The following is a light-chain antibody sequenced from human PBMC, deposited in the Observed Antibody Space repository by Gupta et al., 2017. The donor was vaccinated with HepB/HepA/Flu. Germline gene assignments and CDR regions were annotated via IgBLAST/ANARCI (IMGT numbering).Light chain of an antibody. J-gene: IGKJ4*01. Sequence: GRTHSPLSLPCTHGEPASISCRSSQSFLPSNGCNYWDWYLQKPGQSPQLLIYLGSNRASGVPDRFSGSGSGTDFTLKISRVEAEDVGVYYCMQDQKTPFTFGGGTKVEIK. CDR3: MQDQKTPFT. CDR1: QSFLPSNGCNY. CDR2: LGS. V-gene: IGKV2-28*01.